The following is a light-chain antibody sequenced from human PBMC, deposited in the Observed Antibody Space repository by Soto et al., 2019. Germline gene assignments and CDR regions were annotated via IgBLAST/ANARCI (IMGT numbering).Light chain of an antibody. Sequence: EIVLTQSPATLSLSPGERATLSCRASQSVSSYLAWYQQKPGQAPRLLIYDASNRATGIPARFSGSGSVTAFTLTISSLEREDFAVYYCQQRSNWPPWTFGQGTKVEIK. V-gene: IGKV3-11*01. CDR1: QSVSSY. J-gene: IGKJ1*01. CDR2: DAS. CDR3: QQRSNWPPWT.